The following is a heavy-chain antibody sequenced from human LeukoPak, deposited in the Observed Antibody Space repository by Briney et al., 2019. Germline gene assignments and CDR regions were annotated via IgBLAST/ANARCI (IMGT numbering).Heavy chain of an antibody. D-gene: IGHD3-3*01. CDR2: IYHSGST. CDR1: GYSISSGYY. V-gene: IGHV4-38-2*01. J-gene: IGHJ4*02. CDR3: ASITIFGVARADY. Sequence: SETLSLTCAVSGYSISSGYYWGWIRQPPGKGLEWIGSIYHSGSTYYNPSLKSRVTISVDTSKNQFSLKLSPVTAADTAVYYCASITIFGVARADYWGQGTLVTVSS.